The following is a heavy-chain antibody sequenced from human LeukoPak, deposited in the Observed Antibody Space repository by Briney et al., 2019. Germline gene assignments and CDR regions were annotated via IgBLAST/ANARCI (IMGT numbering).Heavy chain of an antibody. J-gene: IGHJ3*02. CDR2: IYYSGTA. Sequence: SQTLSLTCTVSGGSISSGGYYWSWIRQPPGKGLEWIGSIYYSGTAYYNPSLKSRVTILLDTSKSQFSLKLTSVTAADTAVYYCARSDWSDQRRMDAFDIWGQGTMVTVSS. V-gene: IGHV4-30-4*07. CDR1: GGSISSGGYY. D-gene: IGHD3-9*01. CDR3: ARSDWSDQRRMDAFDI.